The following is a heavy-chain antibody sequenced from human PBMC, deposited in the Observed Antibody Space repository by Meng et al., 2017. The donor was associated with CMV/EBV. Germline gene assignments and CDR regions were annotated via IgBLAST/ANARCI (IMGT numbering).Heavy chain of an antibody. CDR2: IRYDGSNK. V-gene: IGHV3-30*02. D-gene: IGHD3-22*01. CDR1: GFTFSSYC. CDR3: AKDGGSSGYQSPFFYYYGMDV. Sequence: GESLKISCAASGFTFSSYCMHWVRQAPGKGLEWVAFIRYDGSNKYYADSVKGRFTISRDNSKNTLYLQMNSLRAEDTAVYYCAKDGGSSGYQSPFFYYYGMDVWGQGTTVTVSS. J-gene: IGHJ6*02.